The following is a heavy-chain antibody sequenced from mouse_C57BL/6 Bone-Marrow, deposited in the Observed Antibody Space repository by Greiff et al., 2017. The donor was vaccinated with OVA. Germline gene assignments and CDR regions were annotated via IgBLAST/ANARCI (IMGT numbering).Heavy chain of an antibody. J-gene: IGHJ1*03. D-gene: IGHD2-5*01. V-gene: IGHV1-50*01. CDR3: ARRAYYSNYERYFDV. Sequence: QVQLQQPGAELVKPGASVKLSCKASGYTFTSYWMQWVKQRPGQGLEWIGEIDPSDSYTNYNQKFKGKATLTVDTSSSTAYMQLSSLTSEDSAVYDCARRAYYSNYERYFDVWGTGTTVTVSS. CDR1: GYTFTSYW. CDR2: IDPSDSYT.